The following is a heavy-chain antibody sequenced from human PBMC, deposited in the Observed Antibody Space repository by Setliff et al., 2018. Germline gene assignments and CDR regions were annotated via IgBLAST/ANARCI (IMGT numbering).Heavy chain of an antibody. CDR1: GYTFSRNY. D-gene: IGHD6-13*01. V-gene: IGHV1-18*01. CDR2: FSGYNGHT. J-gene: IGHJ3*01. CDR3: ARDLLMSSSWRPDVFDV. Sequence: ASVKVSCKAYGYTFSRNYITWVRQAPGRGLEWMGWFSGYNGHTEYAQTFRHKFAMTTDTSTSTAYMELRSLIFDDTAIYYCARDLLMSSSWRPDVFDVWGQGTMVTVSS.